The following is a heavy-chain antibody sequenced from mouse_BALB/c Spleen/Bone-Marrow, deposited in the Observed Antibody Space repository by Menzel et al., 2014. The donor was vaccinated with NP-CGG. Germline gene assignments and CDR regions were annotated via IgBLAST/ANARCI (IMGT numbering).Heavy chain of an antibody. J-gene: IGHJ3*01. CDR1: GYTFTSYY. CDR3: TREGDSPFAY. D-gene: IGHD2-13*01. Sequence: LVESGAELVKPGASAKLSCKASGYTFTSYYMYWVKQRPGQGLEWIGEINPSNGGTNFNEKFKSKATLTVDKSSSTAYMQLSSLTSEDSAVYYCTREGDSPFAYWGQGTLVTVSA. V-gene: IGHV1S81*02. CDR2: INPSNGGT.